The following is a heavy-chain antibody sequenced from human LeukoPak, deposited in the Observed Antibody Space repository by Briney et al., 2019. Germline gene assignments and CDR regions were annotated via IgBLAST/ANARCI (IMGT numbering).Heavy chain of an antibody. J-gene: IGHJ1*01. D-gene: IGHD3-22*01. CDR3: STEETYYDTSGYFYFHL. V-gene: IGHV3-15*01. CDR2: IRSKPGGGTT. CDR1: GFTCSNTW. Sequence: GGSLRLSCAASGFTCSNTWMSWLRQAPGQGLEWVGRIRSKPGGGTTDYAAPVKGRFTISRDDSKKALFLQMNSLKTEDTAVYFCSTEETYYDTSGYFYFHLWGPGTLVTVSS.